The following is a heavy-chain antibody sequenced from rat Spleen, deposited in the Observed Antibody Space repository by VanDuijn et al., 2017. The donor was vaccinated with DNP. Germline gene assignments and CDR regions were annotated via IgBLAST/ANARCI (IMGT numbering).Heavy chain of an antibody. CDR1: GFSITSNY. D-gene: IGHD1-5*01. Sequence: EVQLQESGPGLVKPSQSLSLTCSVTGFSITSNYWGWIRKLPGNKMEWIGYINYSGSTGYNPSLKSRISITRDKSKNQFFLQLSSVTTEDTATYYCARWNIGTSTLDYWGQGVMVTVSS. J-gene: IGHJ2*01. CDR3: ARWNIGTSTLDY. CDR2: INYSGST. V-gene: IGHV3-1*01.